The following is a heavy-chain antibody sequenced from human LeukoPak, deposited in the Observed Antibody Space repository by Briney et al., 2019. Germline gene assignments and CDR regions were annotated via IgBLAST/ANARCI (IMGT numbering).Heavy chain of an antibody. J-gene: IGHJ4*02. CDR2: VIPIFGSP. V-gene: IGHV1-69*05. CDR1: GGTFSTYG. D-gene: IGHD3-3*01. CDR3: ARDRYDFWSGFYNL. Sequence: SVKVSCKASGGTFSTYGISWLRQAPGQGLEWLGGVIPIFGSPNYAQKFQGRVTITTGESTSTAYMELRSLRSDDTAVYYCARDRYDFWSGFYNLWGQGTLVTVSS.